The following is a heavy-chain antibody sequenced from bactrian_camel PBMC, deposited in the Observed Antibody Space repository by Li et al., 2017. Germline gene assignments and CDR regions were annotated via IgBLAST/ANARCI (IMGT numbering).Heavy chain of an antibody. J-gene: IGHJ6*01. CDR3: AALRRDRTWYLQGPFAY. D-gene: IGHD3*01. CDR2: INTGASML. Sequence: HVQLVESGGGLVQPGGSQRLSCAASTTIYCMAWFRQAPGKEREGVASINTGASMLYYAEYVRGRFTISQDNAKNTVYLQLNSLKTEDMAMYYCAALRRDRTWYLQGPFAYWGQGTQVTVS. CDR1: TTIYC. V-gene: IGHV3S54*01.